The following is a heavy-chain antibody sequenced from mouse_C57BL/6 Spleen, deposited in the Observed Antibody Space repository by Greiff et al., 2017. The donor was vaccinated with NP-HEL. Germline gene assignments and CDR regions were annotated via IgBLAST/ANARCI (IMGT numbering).Heavy chain of an antibody. CDR2: INPSNGGT. V-gene: IGHV1-53*01. Sequence: QVQLQQPGTELVKPGASVKLSCKASGFTFTSYWMHWVKQRPGQGLEWIGNINPSNGGTNYNEKFKSKTTLAVDKSSSTAYMQRSSLTAEDTAVYYCARLVWSMDYWGQGTSVTVSA. CDR1: GFTFTSYW. J-gene: IGHJ4*01. CDR3: ARLVWSMDY.